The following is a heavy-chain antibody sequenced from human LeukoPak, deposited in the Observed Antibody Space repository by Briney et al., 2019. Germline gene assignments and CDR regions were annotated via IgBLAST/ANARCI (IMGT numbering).Heavy chain of an antibody. CDR2: IYYSEST. CDR1: GGSISTSSYY. D-gene: IGHD2-15*01. V-gene: IGHV4-39*01. Sequence: SETLSLTCSVSGGSISTSSYYWGWIRQPPGKGLEWIGSIYYSESTYYNPSLKSRVTISVDTSKNQFSLKLSSVTAADTAVYYCAIPCSGGSCYSMDPYYYYGMDVWGQGTTVTVSS. CDR3: AIPCSGGSCYSMDPYYYYGMDV. J-gene: IGHJ6*02.